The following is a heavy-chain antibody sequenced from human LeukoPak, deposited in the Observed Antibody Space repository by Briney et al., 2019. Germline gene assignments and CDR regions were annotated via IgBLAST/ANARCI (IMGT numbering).Heavy chain of an antibody. V-gene: IGHV3-23*01. J-gene: IGHJ6*03. D-gene: IGHD3-10*01. Sequence: GGSLRLSCAASGFTFSSYAMSWVRQAPGKGLEWVSAISGSGGSTYYADSVKGRFTIFRDNSKNTLYLQMNSLRAEDTAVYYCAKGRGGYNYYYYMDVWGKGTTVTVSS. CDR2: ISGSGGST. CDR1: GFTFSSYA. CDR3: AKGRGGYNYYYYMDV.